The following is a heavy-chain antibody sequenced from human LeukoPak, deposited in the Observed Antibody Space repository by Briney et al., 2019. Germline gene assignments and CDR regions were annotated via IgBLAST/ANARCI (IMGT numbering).Heavy chain of an antibody. Sequence: SETLSLTCTVSGGSISNSSYYWGWIRQPPGKGLEWIGEINHSGSTNYNPSLKSRVTISVDTSKNQFSLKLSSVTAADTAVYYRARGRWFDPWGQGTLVTVSS. CDR1: GGSISNSSYY. J-gene: IGHJ5*02. V-gene: IGHV4-39*07. CDR2: INHSGST. CDR3: ARGRWFDP.